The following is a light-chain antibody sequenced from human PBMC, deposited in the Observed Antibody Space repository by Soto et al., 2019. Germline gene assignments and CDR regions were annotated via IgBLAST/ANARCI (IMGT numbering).Light chain of an antibody. Sequence: NFMLTQPHSVSESPGKTVTISCTRSSGSIASYYVQWYQQRPGSSPTTVIYEDKQRPSGVPDRFSGSIDSSSNSASLTISGLKTEDEAEYFCQSYDSSSSWVFGGGTKLTVL. CDR3: QSYDSSSSWV. CDR1: SGSIASYY. V-gene: IGLV6-57*01. CDR2: EDK. J-gene: IGLJ3*02.